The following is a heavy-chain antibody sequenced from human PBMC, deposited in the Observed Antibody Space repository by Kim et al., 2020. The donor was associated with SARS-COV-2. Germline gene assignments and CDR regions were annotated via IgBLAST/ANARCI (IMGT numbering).Heavy chain of an antibody. J-gene: IGHJ4*02. V-gene: IGHV3-23*01. CDR3: AKKADTSGWYRAFDY. CDR1: GFPFSSYA. D-gene: IGHD6-19*01. Sequence: GGSLRLSCGASGFPFSSYAMSWVRQAPGKGLEWVSGISASAGTTCYADSVKGRFTISRDNSKNSLYLQMNSLRADDTAVYYCAKKADTSGWYRAFDYWGQGTLVTGAS. CDR2: ISASAGTT.